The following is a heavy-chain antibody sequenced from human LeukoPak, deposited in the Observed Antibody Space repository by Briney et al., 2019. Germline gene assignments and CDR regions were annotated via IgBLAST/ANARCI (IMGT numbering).Heavy chain of an antibody. J-gene: IGHJ4*02. V-gene: IGHV3-21*01. CDR3: ARRVAVADNYFDY. CDR1: GFTFNNYS. CDR2: ISNSSSYI. Sequence: GGSLRLSCAASGFTFNNYSMNWVRQAPGKGLEWVSSISNSSSYIYYADSVKGRLTISRDNAKNSLYLQMNSLRAEDTGVYYCARRVAVADNYFDYWGQGTLVTVSS. D-gene: IGHD6-19*01.